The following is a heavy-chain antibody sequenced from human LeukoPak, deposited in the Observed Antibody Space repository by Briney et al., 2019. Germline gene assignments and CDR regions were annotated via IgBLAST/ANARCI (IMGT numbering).Heavy chain of an antibody. D-gene: IGHD3-22*01. CDR2: IYYSGST. CDR1: GGSISSYD. Sequence: PSETLSLTCTVSGGSISSYDWSWIRQPPGKGLEWIGYIYYSGSTNYNPSLKSRVTISVDTSKNQFSLMLTSVTAADTAVYYCAREADYYDSSGYYGNYYYYMDVWGRGTTVTVSS. J-gene: IGHJ6*03. CDR3: AREADYYDSSGYYGNYYYYMDV. V-gene: IGHV4-59*01.